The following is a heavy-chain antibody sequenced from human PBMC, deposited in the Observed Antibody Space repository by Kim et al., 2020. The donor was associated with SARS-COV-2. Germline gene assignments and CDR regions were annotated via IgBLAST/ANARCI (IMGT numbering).Heavy chain of an antibody. Sequence: SLKSRVTISVDTSKNQFSLKLSSVTAADTAVYYCARHESSSSGYYGWVDYWGQGTLVTVSS. CDR3: ARHESSSSGYYGWVDY. J-gene: IGHJ4*02. D-gene: IGHD3-22*01. V-gene: IGHV4-59*08.